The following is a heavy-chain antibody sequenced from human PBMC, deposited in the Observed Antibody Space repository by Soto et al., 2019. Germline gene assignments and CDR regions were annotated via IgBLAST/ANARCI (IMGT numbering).Heavy chain of an antibody. V-gene: IGHV3-23*01. CDR3: ATVLDSDYGDYGPRYYYYMDV. CDR1: GFTFSSYA. CDR2: ISGSGGST. Sequence: GGSLRLSCAASGFTFSSYAMSWVRQAPGKGLEWVSAISGSGGSTYYADSVKGRFTISRDNPKNTLYLQMNSLRAEDTAVYYCATVLDSDYGDYGPRYYYYMDVWGKGTTVTVSS. J-gene: IGHJ6*03. D-gene: IGHD4-17*01.